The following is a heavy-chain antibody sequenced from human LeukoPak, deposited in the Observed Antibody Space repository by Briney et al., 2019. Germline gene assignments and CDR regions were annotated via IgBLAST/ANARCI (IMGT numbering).Heavy chain of an antibody. V-gene: IGHV3-48*03. D-gene: IGHD2-15*01. J-gene: IGHJ4*02. CDR3: ARDLYCSGGSCYQSSPFDY. Sequence: GGSLRLSCAASGFTFSSYEMNWVRQAPGKGLEWVSYISSSGSTIYYADSVKGRFTISRDNAKNSLYLQMNSLRAVDTAVYYCARDLYCSGGSCYQSSPFDYWGQGTLVTVSS. CDR1: GFTFSSYE. CDR2: ISSSGSTI.